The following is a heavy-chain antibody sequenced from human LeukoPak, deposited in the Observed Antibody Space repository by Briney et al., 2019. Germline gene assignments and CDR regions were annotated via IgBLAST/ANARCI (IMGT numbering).Heavy chain of an antibody. CDR1: LESTTGNF. CDR2: IHRSGST. V-gene: IGHV4-4*02. CDR3: AREIVGGFNPGAY. Sequence: SETLSLTCTVSLESTTGNFWSWVRQPPGKGLEWIGEIHRSGSTTYNPSLQSRVTISIDRSKNQIALELSSVTAADTAVYYCAREIVGGFNPGAYWGQGTLVTVSS. J-gene: IGHJ4*02. D-gene: IGHD1-26*01.